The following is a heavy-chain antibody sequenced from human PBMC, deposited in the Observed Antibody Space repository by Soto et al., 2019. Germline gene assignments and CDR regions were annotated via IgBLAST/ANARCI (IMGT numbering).Heavy chain of an antibody. J-gene: IGHJ4*02. D-gene: IGHD3-10*01. V-gene: IGHV4-31*03. CDR2: IYYSGST. CDR1: GGSISSGGYY. CDR3: ARDGGYGSGSYRFDY. Sequence: QVQLQESGPGLVKPSQTLSLTCTVSGGSISSGGYYWSWIRQHPGKGLEWIGYIYYSGSTSYKPSLKIRVTISIDTSKNQFSLKLSSVSAADTAVYYCARDGGYGSGSYRFDYWGQGTLVTVSS.